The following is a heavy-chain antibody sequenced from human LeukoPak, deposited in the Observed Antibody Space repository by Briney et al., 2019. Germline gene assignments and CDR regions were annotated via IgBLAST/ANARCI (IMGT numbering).Heavy chain of an antibody. CDR1: GFTFSNYW. J-gene: IGHJ5*02. Sequence: GGSLRLSCAASGFTFSNYWMHWVRQDPLKGLVWVSRINSDGGSTGYADSVEGRFTISRDNAKNTLYLQMNSLRAEDTALYYCARGGTSGSYNSWGQGTLVTVSS. D-gene: IGHD1-26*01. CDR2: INSDGGST. V-gene: IGHV3-74*01. CDR3: ARGGTSGSYNS.